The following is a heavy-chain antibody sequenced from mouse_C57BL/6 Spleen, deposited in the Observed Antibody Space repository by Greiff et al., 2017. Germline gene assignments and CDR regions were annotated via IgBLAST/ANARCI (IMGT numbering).Heavy chain of an antibody. D-gene: IGHD2-3*01. V-gene: IGHV1-80*01. CDR2: IYPGDGET. CDR3: ACYDGYYADAMDY. Sequence: QVHVKQSGAELVKPGASVKISCKASGYAFSSYWMNWVKQRPGKGLEWIGQIYPGDGETNYNGKFKGKATLTADKSSSTAYMQLSSLTSEDSAVYFCACYDGYYADAMDYWGQGTSVTVSS. CDR1: GYAFSSYW. J-gene: IGHJ4*01.